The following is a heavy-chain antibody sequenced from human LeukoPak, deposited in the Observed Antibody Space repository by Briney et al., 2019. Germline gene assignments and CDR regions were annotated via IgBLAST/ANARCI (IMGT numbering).Heavy chain of an antibody. D-gene: IGHD6-6*01. CDR2: IYYSGST. J-gene: IGHJ4*02. Sequence: SETLSLTCTVSGGSISSYYWSWIRQPPGKGLEWIGYIYYSGSTNYNPSLKSRVTISVDTSKNQFSLKLSSVTAADTAVYYCARDQEGSIAARPSLGYWGQGTLVTVSS. CDR3: ARDQEGSIAARPSLGY. CDR1: GGSISSYY. V-gene: IGHV4-59*01.